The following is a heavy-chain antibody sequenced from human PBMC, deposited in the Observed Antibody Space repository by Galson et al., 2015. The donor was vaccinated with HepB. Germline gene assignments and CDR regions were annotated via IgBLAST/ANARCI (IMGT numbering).Heavy chain of an antibody. J-gene: IGHJ4*02. D-gene: IGHD2-21*02. Sequence: SLRLSCAASGFTFSSYAMSWVRQAPGKGLEWVSAISGSGGSTYYADSVKGRFTISRDNSKNTLYLQMNSLRAEDTAVYYCAKAAECGGDCEPLFDYWGQGTLVTVSS. CDR2: ISGSGGST. CDR3: AKAAECGGDCEPLFDY. CDR1: GFTFSSYA. V-gene: IGHV3-23*01.